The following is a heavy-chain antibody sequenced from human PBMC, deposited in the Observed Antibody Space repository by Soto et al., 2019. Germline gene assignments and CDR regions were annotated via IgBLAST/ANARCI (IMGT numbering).Heavy chain of an antibody. V-gene: IGHV3-23*01. CDR3: AKVERYYYDSSGYYSSPLF. Sequence: EVQLLESGGGLVQPGGSRRLSFAASGSTLGSYAMSWSRQVPGKGLEGVSAISGSGGTTYYADSVKGRFTISRDTSKNTLYLQMNSLRAEDTAVYYCAKVERYYYDSSGYYSSPLFWGQGTLVTVSS. CDR2: ISGSGGTT. CDR1: GSTLGSYA. D-gene: IGHD3-22*01. J-gene: IGHJ4*02.